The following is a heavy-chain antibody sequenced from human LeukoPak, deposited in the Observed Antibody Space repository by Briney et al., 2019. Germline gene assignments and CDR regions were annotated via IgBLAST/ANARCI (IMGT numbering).Heavy chain of an antibody. CDR1: GFTFSDYA. V-gene: IGHV3-23*01. CDR3: AKDRNNWYYFDF. CDR2: ISASGGST. J-gene: IGHJ4*02. Sequence: GGSLRLSCAVSGFTFSDYAMSWVRQAPGKGLEWVLAISASGGSTYCADSVKGRFTISRDDSKNTLYLQMNSLRPEDTAIYYCAKDRNNWYYFDFWGQGTLVTVSS. D-gene: IGHD1-1*01.